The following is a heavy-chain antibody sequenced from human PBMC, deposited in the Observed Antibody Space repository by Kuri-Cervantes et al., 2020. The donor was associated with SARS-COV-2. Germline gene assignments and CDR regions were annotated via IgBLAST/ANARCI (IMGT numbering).Heavy chain of an antibody. Sequence: SQTLSLTCAVSGYSISSGYYWGWIRQPPGKGLEWIGSIYHSGSTYYNPSLKSRVTISVDTSKNQFSLKLSSVTAADTAVYYCARGQVGTLPFSYYFDYWGQGTLVTVSS. CDR3: ARGQVGTLPFSYYFDY. J-gene: IGHJ4*02. CDR1: GYSISSGYY. CDR2: IYHSGST. V-gene: IGHV4-38-2*01. D-gene: IGHD2-21*02.